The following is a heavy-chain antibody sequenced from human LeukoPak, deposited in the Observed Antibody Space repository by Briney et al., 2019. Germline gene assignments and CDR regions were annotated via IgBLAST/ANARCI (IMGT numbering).Heavy chain of an antibody. Sequence: SETLSLTCTVSGGSISSYYWTWIRQPPGKGLEWIGSLYYSGSTNYNPSLKSRVTISVDTSKNQFSLKLSSVTAADTAVYYCARDRYYYDSSARYFDYWGQGTLVTVSS. CDR3: ARDRYYYDSSARYFDY. D-gene: IGHD3-22*01. J-gene: IGHJ4*02. CDR2: LYYSGST. V-gene: IGHV4-59*12. CDR1: GGSISSYY.